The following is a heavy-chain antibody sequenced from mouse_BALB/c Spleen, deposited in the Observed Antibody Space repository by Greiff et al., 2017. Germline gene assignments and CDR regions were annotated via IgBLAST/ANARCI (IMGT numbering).Heavy chain of an antibody. CDR2: IWAGGST. CDR1: GFSLTSYG. CDR3: ARDRYGNYPHYYAMDY. J-gene: IGHJ4*01. D-gene: IGHD2-10*02. Sequence: QVQLQQSGPGLVAPSQSLSITCTVSGFSLTSYGVHWVRQPPGKGLEWLGVIWAGGSTNYNSALMSRLSISKDNSKSQVFLKMNSLQTDDTAMYYCARDRYGNYPHYYAMDYWGQGTSVTVSS. V-gene: IGHV2-9*02.